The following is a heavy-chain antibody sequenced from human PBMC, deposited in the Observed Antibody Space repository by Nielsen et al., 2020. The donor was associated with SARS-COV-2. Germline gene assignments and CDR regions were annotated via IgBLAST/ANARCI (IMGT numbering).Heavy chain of an antibody. CDR2: MSHDGRLK. J-gene: IGHJ4*02. CDR3: AKHRWGHFYDSIDY. D-gene: IGHD3-22*01. CDR1: GFTISNYG. V-gene: IGHV3-30*18. Sequence: GESLKISCAVSGFTISNYGMQWVRQAPGKGLEWVATMSHDGRLKWYADSVKGRFTISRDYSKGTLHLQMNSLRPDDTAVYYCAKHRWGHFYDSIDYWGQGNLVTVSS.